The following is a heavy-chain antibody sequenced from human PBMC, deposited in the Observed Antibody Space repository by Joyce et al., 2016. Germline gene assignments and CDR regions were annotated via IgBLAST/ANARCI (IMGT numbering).Heavy chain of an antibody. D-gene: IGHD3/OR15-3a*01. CDR1: GYTFTKCA. CDR3: ATDKEDWRDGVRRYYLDY. J-gene: IGHJ4*02. CDR2: INTVDGDT. Sequence: GYTFTKCAIHWLRQAPGQRVEWMGWINTVDGDTLYSQKLQGRITISRDTSATTAYMELSTLGSEDTAVYFCATDKEDWRDGVRRYYLDYWGQGTLVTVSS. V-gene: IGHV1-3*04.